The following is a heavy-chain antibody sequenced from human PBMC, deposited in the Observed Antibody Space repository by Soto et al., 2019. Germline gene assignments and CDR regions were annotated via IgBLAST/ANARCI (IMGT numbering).Heavy chain of an antibody. D-gene: IGHD3-3*01. J-gene: IGHJ6*02. CDR2: INHSGST. CDR3: ARGRYYDFWSGYYTYYYYGMDV. Sequence: SETLSLTCAVYGGSFSGYYWSWIRQPPGKGLEWIGEINHSGSTNYNPSLKSRVTIPVDTSKNQFSLKLSSVTAADTAVYYCARGRYYDFWSGYYTYYYYGMDVWGQGTTVTVSS. V-gene: IGHV4-34*01. CDR1: GGSFSGYY.